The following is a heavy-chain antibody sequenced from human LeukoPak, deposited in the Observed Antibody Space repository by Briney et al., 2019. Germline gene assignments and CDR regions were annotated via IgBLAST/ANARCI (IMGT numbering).Heavy chain of an antibody. Sequence: GSARLSCEASGYTFSNYNLTWVRQAPGKGLEWVGSISASRTYTKYAQTLKGRVTITTDTSKNTAYMELRSLRSDDTAVYYCARVTATLLDYWGQGTLVTLSS. D-gene: IGHD2-15*01. J-gene: IGHJ4*02. CDR3: ARVTATLLDY. V-gene: IGHV1-18*01. CDR2: ISASRTYT. CDR1: GYTFSNYN.